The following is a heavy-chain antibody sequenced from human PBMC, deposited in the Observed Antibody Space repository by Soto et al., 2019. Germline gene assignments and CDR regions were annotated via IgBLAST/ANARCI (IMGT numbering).Heavy chain of an antibody. J-gene: IGHJ4*02. D-gene: IGHD3-10*01. CDR1: SASISSHY. CDR2: IYYSGNT. V-gene: IGHV4-59*08. CDR3: ARHNYGSGSTYFDY. Sequence: SETLSLTCTVSSASISSHYWNWIRQPPGKGLEWIGSIYYSGNTNYSPSLKSRVTISVDTSKKQFSLKLSSVTAADTAVYYCARHNYGSGSTYFDYWGQGTLVTVSS.